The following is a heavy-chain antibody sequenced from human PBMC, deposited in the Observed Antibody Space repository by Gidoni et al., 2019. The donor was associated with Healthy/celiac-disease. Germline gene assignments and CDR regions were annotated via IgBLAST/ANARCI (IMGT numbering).Heavy chain of an antibody. V-gene: IGHV4-34*01. D-gene: IGHD5-18*01. CDR3: ARGRGRGYSYGWVY. CDR1: GGSFSGYY. Sequence: QVQLQQWGAGLLKPSEILSLTCAVYGGSFSGYYWSWIRQPPGKGLEWIGEINHSGSTNYNPSLKSRVTISVDTSKNQFSLKLSSVTAADTAVYYCARGRGRGYSYGWVYWGQGTLVTVSS. CDR2: INHSGST. J-gene: IGHJ4*02.